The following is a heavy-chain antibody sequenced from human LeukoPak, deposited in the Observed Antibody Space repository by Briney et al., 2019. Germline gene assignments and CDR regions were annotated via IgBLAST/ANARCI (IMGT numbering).Heavy chain of an antibody. Sequence: ASVKASCEASGYTFRSHAISWVRQAPGQGLEWLGWINSDNGNTNYAQKLHDRVTMTTDTSTSTAYMELRSLRFDDTAVYFCARGSGSTWWDLFDYWGQGTLVTVSS. V-gene: IGHV1-18*01. J-gene: IGHJ4*02. D-gene: IGHD6-13*01. CDR3: ARGSGSTWWDLFDY. CDR2: INSDNGNT. CDR1: GYTFRSHA.